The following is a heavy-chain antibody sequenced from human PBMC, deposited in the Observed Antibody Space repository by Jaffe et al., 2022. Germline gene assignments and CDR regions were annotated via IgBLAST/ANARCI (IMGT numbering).Heavy chain of an antibody. J-gene: IGHJ3*02. Sequence: EVQLVQSGAEVKKPGESLKISCQTSAYTFTTYWIGWVRQTPGKGLEWMGIINPIDSDTRYNPSFQGQVTMSTDRSINTAYLQWGSLKASDTAMYYCARREKVTGNINFEMWGQGTMVTVSS. V-gene: IGHV5-51*03. CDR2: INPIDSDT. CDR1: AYTFTTYW. D-gene: IGHD6-19*01. CDR3: ARREKVTGNINFEM.